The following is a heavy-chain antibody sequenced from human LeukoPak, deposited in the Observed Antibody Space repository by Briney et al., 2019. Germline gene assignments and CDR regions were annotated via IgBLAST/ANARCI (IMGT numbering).Heavy chain of an antibody. Sequence: ASVKVSCKASGYTFTSYDINWVRQATGQGLEWMGWMNPNSGNTGYAQKFQGRVTITADESTSTAYMELSSLRSEDTAVYYCASSHDYGDYADAFDIWGQGTMVTVPS. CDR1: GYTFTSYD. CDR3: ASSHDYGDYADAFDI. D-gene: IGHD4-17*01. CDR2: MNPNSGNT. J-gene: IGHJ3*02. V-gene: IGHV1-8*03.